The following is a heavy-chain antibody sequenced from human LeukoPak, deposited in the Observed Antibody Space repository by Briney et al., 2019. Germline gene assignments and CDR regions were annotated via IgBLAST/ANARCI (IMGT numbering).Heavy chain of an antibody. CDR1: GGSISSSSYY. Sequence: SETLSLTCTVSGGSISSSSYYWAWIRQPPGKGLEWIGSIYYSGSTYYNPSLKSRVTISVDTSKNQFSLKLSSVTAADTAVYYCARDSIYYYDSSGYYYFDYWGQGTLVTVSS. CDR3: ARDSIYYYDSSGYYYFDY. D-gene: IGHD3-22*01. J-gene: IGHJ4*02. CDR2: IYYSGST. V-gene: IGHV4-39*02.